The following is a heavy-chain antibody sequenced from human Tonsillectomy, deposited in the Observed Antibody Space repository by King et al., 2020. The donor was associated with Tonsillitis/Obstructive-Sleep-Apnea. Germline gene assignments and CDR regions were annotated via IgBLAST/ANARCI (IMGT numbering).Heavy chain of an antibody. Sequence: VQLVESGGGVVQPGRSLRLSCAASGFTFSSYAMHWVRQAPGKGLEWVAVISDDGTTKYYADSVKGRFTISRDNSKNTLYLQMSSLRAEDTALYYCARDGECGCSSTRCSNFAYWGQGTLVTVSS. J-gene: IGHJ4*02. CDR3: ARDGECGCSSTRCSNFAY. CDR1: GFTFSSYA. D-gene: IGHD2-2*01. CDR2: ISDDGTTK. V-gene: IGHV3-30*04.